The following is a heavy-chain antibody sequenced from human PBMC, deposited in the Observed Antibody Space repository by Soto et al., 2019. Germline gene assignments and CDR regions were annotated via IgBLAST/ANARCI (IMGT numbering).Heavy chain of an antibody. CDR2: ITPILGIA. CDR3: ARATLSSQPPVP. J-gene: IGHJ5*02. Sequence: QVQLVQSGAEVKKPGSSVKVSCKASGGTFSSYTISWVRQAPGQGLEWMGRITPILGIANYAQKFQGRVTITADKSTSTAYMELSSLRSEDTAVYYCARATLSSQPPVPWGQGTLVTVSS. CDR1: GGTFSSYT. V-gene: IGHV1-69*02. D-gene: IGHD2-2*01.